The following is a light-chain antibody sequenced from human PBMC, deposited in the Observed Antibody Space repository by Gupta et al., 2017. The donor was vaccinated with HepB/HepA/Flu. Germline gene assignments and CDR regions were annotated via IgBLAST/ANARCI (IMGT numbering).Light chain of an antibody. CDR2: LGS. Sequence: DIVMTQSPLYLPVTPGEPASISCRSSQSLLHSNGYNYLDWYLQKPGQSPQLLIYLGSNRASGVPDRFSGSGSGTDFTLKISRVEAEDVGVYYCMQALQTPPWTFGQETKVEIK. V-gene: IGKV2-28*01. CDR3: MQALQTPPWT. J-gene: IGKJ1*01. CDR1: QSLLHSNGYNY.